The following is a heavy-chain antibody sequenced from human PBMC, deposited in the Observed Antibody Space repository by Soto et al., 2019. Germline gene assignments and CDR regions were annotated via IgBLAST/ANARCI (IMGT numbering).Heavy chain of an antibody. V-gene: IGHV3-74*01. Sequence: GGSLRLSCEASGITFSSYWMHWVRQAPGKGLVWVSRINDDGSGTSYGDYVKGRFTISRDNAKNTVYLQMNSLSAEDTAVYYCATLQMTGPDYWGQGTPVTVSS. CDR1: GITFSSYW. J-gene: IGHJ4*02. CDR2: INDDGSGT. CDR3: ATLQMTGPDY.